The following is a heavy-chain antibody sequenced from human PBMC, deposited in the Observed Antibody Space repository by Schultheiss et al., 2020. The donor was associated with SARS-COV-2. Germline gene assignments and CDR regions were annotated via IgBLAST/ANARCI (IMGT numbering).Heavy chain of an antibody. CDR2: INHSGDT. D-gene: IGHD4-23*01. J-gene: IGHJ4*02. V-gene: IGHV4-4*02. CDR3: ARGDVETRALDS. CDR1: GGSISSSNW. Sequence: SETLSLTCAVSGGSISSSNWWSWVRQPPGKGLEWIGDINHSGDTNYNPSLKSRVSLSVDTSKSQFSLKLNSVTAADTAIYYCARGDVETRALDSWGQGFLVTVSS.